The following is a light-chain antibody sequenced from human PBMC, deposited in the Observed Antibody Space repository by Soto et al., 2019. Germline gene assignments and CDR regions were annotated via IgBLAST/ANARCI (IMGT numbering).Light chain of an antibody. CDR3: QQYNNWPPWT. V-gene: IGKV3-15*01. CDR1: QSVNSN. Sequence: IMMTQSPVTLSVSPGERATLSCRASQSVNSNFAWYQQKPGQAPRLLIYGASTRAAGIPTRFRGSGSGTEFTLTISSLQSEDSAVYYCQQYNNWPPWTFGQGTKVEIK. J-gene: IGKJ1*01. CDR2: GAS.